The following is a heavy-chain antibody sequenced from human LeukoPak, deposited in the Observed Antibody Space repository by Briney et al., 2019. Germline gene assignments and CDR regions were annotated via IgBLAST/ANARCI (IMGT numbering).Heavy chain of an antibody. Sequence: GGSLRPSFAASGFTFHIYRMAWFRQAPGKGLEWVSYISSRSSTIYYTDSVKGRFTVSRDNAENSLDLQMNSLRDEDTAVYYCARGDDYWGQGTLVTVSS. J-gene: IGHJ4*02. CDR1: GFTFHIYR. CDR2: ISSRSSTI. CDR3: ARGDDY. V-gene: IGHV3-48*02.